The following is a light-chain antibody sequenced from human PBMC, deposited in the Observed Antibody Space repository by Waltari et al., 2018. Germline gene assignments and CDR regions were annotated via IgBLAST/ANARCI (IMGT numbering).Light chain of an antibody. CDR1: QEITSY. Sequence: DIQITQSPSSLSASVGYRVTIPFRASQEITSYLNWYQQKPGKSPKRLLYAASSLQSGVPSRFSGSGSGTDFTLTISSLQPEDFATYYCKQSYNTPRTFGQGTKVEIK. CDR2: AAS. V-gene: IGKV1-39*01. CDR3: KQSYNTPRT. J-gene: IGKJ1*01.